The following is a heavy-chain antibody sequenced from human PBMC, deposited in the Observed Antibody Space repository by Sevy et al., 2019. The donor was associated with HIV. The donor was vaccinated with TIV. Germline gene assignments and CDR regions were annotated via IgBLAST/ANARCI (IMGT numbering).Heavy chain of an antibody. J-gene: IGHJ6*02. Sequence: ASVKVSCKASGYTFSDYYIHWVRQAPGQGLEWMAWINPNDGVTHYAQRFQGGVTLTRDTSVSTVYMELRGLRYDDTAIYYCARLTTRPTSDLYGMDVWGQWTPVTVSS. V-gene: IGHV1-2*02. CDR3: ARLTTRPTSDLYGMDV. D-gene: IGHD4-17*01. CDR1: GYTFSDYY. CDR2: INPNDGVT.